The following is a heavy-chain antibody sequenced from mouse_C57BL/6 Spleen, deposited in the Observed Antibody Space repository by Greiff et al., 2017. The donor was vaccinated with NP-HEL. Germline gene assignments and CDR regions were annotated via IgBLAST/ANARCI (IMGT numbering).Heavy chain of an antibody. D-gene: IGHD1-1*01. CDR2: IDPATGGT. J-gene: IGHJ2*01. V-gene: IGHV1-15*01. Sequence: VQLQQSGAELVRPGASVTLSCKASGYTFTDYEMHWVKQTPVHGLEWIGAIDPATGGTAYNQKFKGKAILTADKSSSTAYMELRCLTSEDSAFYYCTRNYYGSGLDYWGQGTTLTVSS. CDR3: TRNYYGSGLDY. CDR1: GYTFTDYE.